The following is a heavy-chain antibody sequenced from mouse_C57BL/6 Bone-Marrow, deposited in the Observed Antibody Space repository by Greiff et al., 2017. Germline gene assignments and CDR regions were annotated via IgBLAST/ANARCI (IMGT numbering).Heavy chain of an antibody. J-gene: IGHJ1*03. Sequence: EVQLQQSGAELVRPGASVKLSCTASGFNIKDYYMHWVKQRPEQGLEWIGRVDPEDGDTEYAPKFQGKATMTADTSSNTAYLQLSSLTSEATAVYYCTTWVYYYGSGYFDVWGTGTTVTVSS. CDR3: TTWVYYYGSGYFDV. CDR2: VDPEDGDT. D-gene: IGHD1-1*01. CDR1: GFNIKDYY. V-gene: IGHV14-1*01.